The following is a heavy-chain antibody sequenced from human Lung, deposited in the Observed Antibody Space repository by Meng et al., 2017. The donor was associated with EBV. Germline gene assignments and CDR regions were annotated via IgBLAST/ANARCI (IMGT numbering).Heavy chain of an antibody. D-gene: IGHD6-19*01. J-gene: IGHJ4*02. V-gene: IGHV4-31*01. CDR1: GGSISSGGYY. CDR2: IYYSGST. CDR3: ARARRSGHYFDY. Sequence: QVQLQETGPGPVKPSQTLSLTCTVSGGSISSGGYYWSWIRQHPGKGLEWIGYIYYSGSTYYNPSLKSLVTISVDTSKNQFSLKLSSVTAADTAVYYCARARRSGHYFDYWGQGTLVTVSS.